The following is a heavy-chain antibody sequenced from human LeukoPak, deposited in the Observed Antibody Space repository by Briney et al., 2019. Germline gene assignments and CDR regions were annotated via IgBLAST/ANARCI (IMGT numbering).Heavy chain of an antibody. CDR3: ARGNPIVVVIRKFFGWFDP. CDR2: INHSGST. J-gene: IGHJ5*02. Sequence: KPSETLSLTCAVYGGSFSGYYWSWIRQPPGKGLEWIGEINHSGSTNYNPSLKSRVTISVDTSKNQFSLKLSSVTAADTAVYYCARGNPIVVVIRKFFGWFDPWGQGTLVTVSS. CDR1: GGSFSGYY. V-gene: IGHV4-34*01. D-gene: IGHD3-22*01.